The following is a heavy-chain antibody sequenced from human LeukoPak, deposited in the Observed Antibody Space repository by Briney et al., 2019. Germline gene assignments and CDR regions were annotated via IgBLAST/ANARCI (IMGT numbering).Heavy chain of an antibody. Sequence: SETLSLTCSVSGGSVTSYYWSWIRQPPGKGLEWIGHIHYSGSNNYNPSLKSRVTMFVDKSKNQISLRLSSVTAADTAVYYCASYDSSGYYHYFGYWGQGTLVTVSS. J-gene: IGHJ4*02. CDR1: GGSVTSYY. D-gene: IGHD3-22*01. V-gene: IGHV4-59*08. CDR3: ASYDSSGYYHYFGY. CDR2: IHYSGSN.